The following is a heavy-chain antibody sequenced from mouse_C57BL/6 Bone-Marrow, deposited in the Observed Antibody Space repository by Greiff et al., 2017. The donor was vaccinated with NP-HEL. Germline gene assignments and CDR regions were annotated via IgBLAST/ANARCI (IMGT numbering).Heavy chain of an antibody. D-gene: IGHD2-4*01. CDR1: GYTFTSYW. Sequence: QVQLQQPGAELVKPGASVKLSCKASGYTFTSYWLQWVKQRPGQGLEWIGAIDPSDSYTNYNQKFKGKATLTVDTSSSTAYMQLSSLTSEDSAVYYCARGSDYDEFAYWGQGTLVTVSA. V-gene: IGHV1-50*01. CDR3: ARGSDYDEFAY. CDR2: IDPSDSYT. J-gene: IGHJ3*01.